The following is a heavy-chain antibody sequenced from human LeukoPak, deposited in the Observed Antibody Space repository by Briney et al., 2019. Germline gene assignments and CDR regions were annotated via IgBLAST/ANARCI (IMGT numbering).Heavy chain of an antibody. CDR2: MNPNSGNT. V-gene: IGHV1-8*01. D-gene: IGHD1-7*01. CDR3: ARAPTDNNWNYDGNYYGMDV. CDR1: GYTFTSYD. J-gene: IGHJ6*02. Sequence: ASVKVSCKASGYTFTSYDINWVRQATGQGLEWMGWMNPNSGNTGYAQKFQGRVTMTRSTSISTAYMELSSLRSEDTAVYYCARAPTDNNWNYDGNYYGMDVWGQGTTVTVSS.